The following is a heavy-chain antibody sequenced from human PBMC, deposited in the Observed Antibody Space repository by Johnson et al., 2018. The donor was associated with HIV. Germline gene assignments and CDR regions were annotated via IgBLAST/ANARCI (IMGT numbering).Heavy chain of an antibody. D-gene: IGHD1-1*01. CDR3: ATSTASDAFDI. J-gene: IGHJ3*02. Sequence: QVQLVESGGGVVQPGRSLRLSCAASGFTFSSFGMHWVRQAPGKGLEWVAVIWYDVTNKYYADSVKGRFTISRDNSKNTLDLQMNSLRVEDAAVYYCATSTASDAFDIWGQGTIVTVSS. CDR1: GFTFSSFG. CDR2: IWYDVTNK. V-gene: IGHV3-33*01.